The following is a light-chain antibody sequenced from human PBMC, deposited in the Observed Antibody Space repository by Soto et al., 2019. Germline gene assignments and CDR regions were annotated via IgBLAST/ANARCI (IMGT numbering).Light chain of an antibody. CDR3: QQRRNGVS. CDR1: QSVDTY. CDR2: DTS. J-gene: IGKJ3*01. Sequence: LTQSQAILSLSPGERATLSCTASQSVDTYIAWYQQRPGQPPRLLIHDTSHRASAVPARLRGSGSGTDFTLTIASLEPEGFAVYFCQQRRNGVSFGPGTRM. V-gene: IGKV3-11*01.